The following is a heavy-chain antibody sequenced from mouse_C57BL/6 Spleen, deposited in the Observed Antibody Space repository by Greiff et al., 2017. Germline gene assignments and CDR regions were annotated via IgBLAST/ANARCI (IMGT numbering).Heavy chain of an antibody. D-gene: IGHD2-3*01. Sequence: EVQLQESGPGMVKPSQSLSLTCTVTGYSITSGYDWHWIRHFPGNKLEWMGYISYSGSTNYNPSLKSRISITHDTSKNHFFLKLNSVTTEDTATYYCARELDDGGFAYWGQGTLVTVSA. V-gene: IGHV3-1*01. J-gene: IGHJ3*01. CDR1: GYSITSGYD. CDR3: ARELDDGGFAY. CDR2: ISYSGST.